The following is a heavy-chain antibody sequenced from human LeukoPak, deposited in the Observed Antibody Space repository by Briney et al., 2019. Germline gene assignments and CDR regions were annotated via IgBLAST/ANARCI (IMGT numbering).Heavy chain of an antibody. Sequence: SETLSLTCTVSGGSISSYYWSWIRQPPGKGLEWIGYIYYSGSTNYNPSLKGRVTISVDTSKNQFSLKLSSGTAADTAVYYCASRTRSLYYYGSGPIYGMDVWGQGTTVTVSS. CDR2: IYYSGST. CDR1: GGSISSYY. D-gene: IGHD3-10*01. V-gene: IGHV4-59*08. CDR3: ASRTRSLYYYGSGPIYGMDV. J-gene: IGHJ6*02.